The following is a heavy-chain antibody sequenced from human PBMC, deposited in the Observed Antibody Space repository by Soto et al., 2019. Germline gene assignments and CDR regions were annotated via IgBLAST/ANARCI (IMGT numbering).Heavy chain of an antibody. CDR2: ISYGGGTT. Sequence: EVQLLESGGGLVQPGGSLRLSCAASEFTFSNYAMSWVRQAPGKGLEWVSAISYGGGTTYYADSVKGRFTISRDNSKNTLYLPMKSLRAEDTAVYYCAKNPGYYYDSTGYHFDYWGQGTLVTVSS. J-gene: IGHJ4*02. CDR3: AKNPGYYYDSTGYHFDY. CDR1: EFTFSNYA. V-gene: IGHV3-23*01. D-gene: IGHD3-22*01.